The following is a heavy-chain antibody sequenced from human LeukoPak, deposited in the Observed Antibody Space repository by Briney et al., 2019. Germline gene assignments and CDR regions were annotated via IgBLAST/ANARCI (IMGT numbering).Heavy chain of an antibody. CDR1: GFTVTSTY. D-gene: IGHD5-24*01. Sequence: GGSLRLPCAASGFTVTSTYMNWVRQAPGKGLEWVSVIYGGDTTYYADSVKDRFTISRDSSEDTLYLQMNSLRADDTAAYYCARRWDFDYWGQGTLVTVSS. J-gene: IGHJ4*02. CDR2: IYGGDTT. CDR3: ARRWDFDY. V-gene: IGHV3-66*01.